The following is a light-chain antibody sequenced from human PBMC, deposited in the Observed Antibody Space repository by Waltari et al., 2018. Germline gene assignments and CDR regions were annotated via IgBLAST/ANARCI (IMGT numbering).Light chain of an antibody. V-gene: IGKV3-11*01. J-gene: IGKJ4*01. CDR2: SAS. Sequence: VILTQSPATLSLSPGERATLSCRASQSVSRYLAWYQQKPGQAPRLLIHSASSRATGIPDRVSGSGSGTEFTLTISSLEPEDVGVYHCYQHSSGLTFGGGTKVEIK. CDR3: YQHSSGLT. CDR1: QSVSRY.